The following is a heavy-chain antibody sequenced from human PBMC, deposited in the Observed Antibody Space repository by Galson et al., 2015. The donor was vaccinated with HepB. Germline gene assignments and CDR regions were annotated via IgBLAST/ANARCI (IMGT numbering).Heavy chain of an antibody. D-gene: IGHD3-10*01. CDR3: ARSGLDGSGSYSLEYFDY. Sequence: TLSLTCAVSGGSISSGGYSWSWIRQPPGKGLEWIGYIYHSGSTYYNPSLKSRVTISVDRSKNQFSLKLSSVTAADTAVYYCARSGLDGSGSYSLEYFDYWGQGTLVTVSS. V-gene: IGHV4-30-2*01. CDR1: GGSISSGGYS. J-gene: IGHJ4*02. CDR2: IYHSGST.